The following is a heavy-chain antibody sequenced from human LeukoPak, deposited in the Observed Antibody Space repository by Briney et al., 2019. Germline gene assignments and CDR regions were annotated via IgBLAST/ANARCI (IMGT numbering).Heavy chain of an antibody. CDR3: ARNRQWRTFDY. V-gene: IGHV4-59*01. J-gene: IGHJ4*02. CDR2: IYYSGST. CDR1: GGSISSYY. D-gene: IGHD6-19*01. Sequence: PSETLSLTCTVSGGSISSYYWSWIRQPPGKGLEWIGYIYYSGSTNYNPSLKSRVTISVDTSKNQFSLTLSSVTAADTAVCYCARNRQWRTFDYWGQGTLVTVS.